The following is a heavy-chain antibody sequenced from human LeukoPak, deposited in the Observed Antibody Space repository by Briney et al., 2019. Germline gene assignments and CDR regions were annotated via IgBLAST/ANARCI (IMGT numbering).Heavy chain of an antibody. V-gene: IGHV3-30-3*01. J-gene: IGHJ4*02. CDR1: GFTFSSYA. Sequence: GGSLRLSCAASGFTFSSYAMHWVRQAPGKGLEWVAVISYDGSNKYYADSVKGRFTISRDNSKNTLYLQMNSLRAEDTAVYYCARGPIAADYWGQGTLVTVSS. CDR2: ISYDGSNK. CDR3: ARGPIAADY. D-gene: IGHD6-13*01.